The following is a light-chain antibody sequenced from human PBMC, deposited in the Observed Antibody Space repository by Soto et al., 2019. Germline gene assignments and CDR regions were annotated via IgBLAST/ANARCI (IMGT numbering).Light chain of an antibody. Sequence: DIQMTQSPSPLSASIGDRVTIPCRASQSLNSWLAWYQQKPGKAPKLLIYKASNLESGVPSRFSGSGSGTEFTLTISSLQPDDYATYYCQQYIDYFTFGGGTTVEIK. CDR3: QQYIDYFT. CDR1: QSLNSW. J-gene: IGKJ4*01. CDR2: KAS. V-gene: IGKV1-5*03.